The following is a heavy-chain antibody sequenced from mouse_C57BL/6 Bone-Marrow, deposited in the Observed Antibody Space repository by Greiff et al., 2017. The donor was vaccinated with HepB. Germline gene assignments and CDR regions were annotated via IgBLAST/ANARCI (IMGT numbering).Heavy chain of an antibody. CDR2: IDPSDSYT. Sequence: QVQLQQPGAELVKPGASVKLSCKASGYTFTSYWMQWVKQRPGQGLEWIGEIDPSDSYTNYNQKFKGKATLTVDTSSSTAYMQHSSLTSEDSAVYYCARNGNYGYFDVWGTGTTVTVSS. D-gene: IGHD2-1*01. CDR3: ARNGNYGYFDV. J-gene: IGHJ1*03. CDR1: GYTFTSYW. V-gene: IGHV1-50*01.